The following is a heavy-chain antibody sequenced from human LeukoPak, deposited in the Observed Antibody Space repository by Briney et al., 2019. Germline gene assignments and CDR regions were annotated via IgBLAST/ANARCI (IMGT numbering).Heavy chain of an antibody. CDR3: ARERGYSASWYSRSGYYDL. CDR1: GFTFDDYG. Sequence: GGSLRLSCAASGFTFDDYGMSWVRQAPGKGLEWVSGLNWNGGNTGYADSVKGRFTISRDNAKNSLYLQMNSLRDEDTALYYCARERGYSASWYSRSGYYDLWGRGTLVTVSS. J-gene: IGHJ2*01. D-gene: IGHD6-13*01. CDR2: LNWNGGNT. V-gene: IGHV3-20*04.